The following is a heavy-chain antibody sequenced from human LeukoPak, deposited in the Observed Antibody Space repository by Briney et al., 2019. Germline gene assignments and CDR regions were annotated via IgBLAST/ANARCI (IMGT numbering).Heavy chain of an antibody. V-gene: IGHV3-48*01. CDR3: ARAPDGIRFMNWFDP. Sequence: GGSLRLSCAASGFTFSSYSMTWVRQAPGKGLEWVSYISSSSSTIYYADSVKGRFTISRDNAKNSLYLQMNSLRAEDTAVYYCARAPDGIRFMNWFDPWGQGTLVTVSS. D-gene: IGHD3-3*01. CDR1: GFTFSSYS. J-gene: IGHJ5*02. CDR2: ISSSSSTI.